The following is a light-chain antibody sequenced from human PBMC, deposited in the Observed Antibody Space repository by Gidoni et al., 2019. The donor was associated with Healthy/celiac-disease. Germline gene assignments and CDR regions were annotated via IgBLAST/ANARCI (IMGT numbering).Light chain of an antibody. Sequence: LQMTHSPSTLSASVRDRLTITLRASQSISSWLAWYQQKPGKAPKLLIYKASSLESGVPSRFSGSGSGTEFTLTISSLQPDDFATYYCQQYNSYPWTFGQGTKVEIK. CDR1: QSISSW. J-gene: IGKJ1*01. CDR3: QQYNSYPWT. V-gene: IGKV1-5*03. CDR2: KAS.